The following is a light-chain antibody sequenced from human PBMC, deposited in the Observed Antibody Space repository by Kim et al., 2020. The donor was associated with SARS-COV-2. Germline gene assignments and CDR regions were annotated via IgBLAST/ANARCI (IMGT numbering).Light chain of an antibody. CDR2: ISS. Sequence: SPGERATPSCRASQSVTSNYLAWYQQKPGQAPRLLIYISSSRATGIPDRFSGSGSGTEFTLTISRLEPEDFAVYYCHQYGSSPSTFGQGTRLEIK. J-gene: IGKJ5*01. CDR1: QSVTSNY. CDR3: HQYGSSPST. V-gene: IGKV3-20*01.